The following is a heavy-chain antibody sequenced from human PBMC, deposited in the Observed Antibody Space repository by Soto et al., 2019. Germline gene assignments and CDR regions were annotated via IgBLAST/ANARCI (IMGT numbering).Heavy chain of an antibody. V-gene: IGHV3-30-3*01. CDR1: GFTFSSYA. CDR2: ISYDGSNK. J-gene: IGHJ2*01. Sequence: QVQLVESGGGVVQPGRSLRLSCAASGFTFSSYAMHWVRQAPGKGLEWVAVISYDGSNKYYADSVKGRFTIYRDNSKNSLDLQMNSRRAEDTAVYYCARPLWRDDYNWGYFDLWGRGALVTVSS. CDR3: ARPLWRDDYNWGYFDL. D-gene: IGHD4-4*01.